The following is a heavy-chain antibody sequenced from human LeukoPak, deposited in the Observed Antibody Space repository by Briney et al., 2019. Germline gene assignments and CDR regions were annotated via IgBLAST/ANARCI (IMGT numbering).Heavy chain of an antibody. Sequence: SETLSLTCTVSGGSISSGGYYWSWIRQHPGKGLEWIGYIYYSGSTYYNPSLESRVTISVDTSKNQFSLKLSSVTAADTAVYYCARGVPLDAFDIWGQGTMVTVSS. CDR1: GGSISSGGYY. CDR3: ARGVPLDAFDI. V-gene: IGHV4-31*03. J-gene: IGHJ3*02. D-gene: IGHD3-16*01. CDR2: IYYSGST.